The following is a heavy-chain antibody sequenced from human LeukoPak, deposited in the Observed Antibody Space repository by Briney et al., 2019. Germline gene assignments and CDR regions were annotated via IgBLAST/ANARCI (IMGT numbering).Heavy chain of an antibody. D-gene: IGHD3-22*01. J-gene: IGHJ5*02. Sequence: PGGSLRLSCAASGFTFSSYAMSWVRQAPGKGLEWVSAISGSDNHTYYADSVKGRFTISRDNSKNTLYLQTNSLRAEDTAVYYCARDTSGYRSWGQGTLVTVSS. V-gene: IGHV3-23*01. CDR1: GFTFSSYA. CDR2: ISGSDNHT. CDR3: ARDTSGYRS.